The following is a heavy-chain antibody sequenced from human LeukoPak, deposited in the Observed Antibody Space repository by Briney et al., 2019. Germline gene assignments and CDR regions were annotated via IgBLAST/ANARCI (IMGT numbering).Heavy chain of an antibody. D-gene: IGHD3-3*01. J-gene: IGHJ4*02. Sequence: GGSLRLSCAASGFTVSSNYMSWVRQAPGKGLEWVSVIYSGGSTYYADSVKGRFTISRDNSKNTLYLQMNSLRAEDTAVYYCARGEAQYYDFWSGYLDYWGQGTLVTVSS. CDR3: ARGEAQYYDFWSGYLDY. V-gene: IGHV3-53*01. CDR2: IYSGGST. CDR1: GFTVSSNY.